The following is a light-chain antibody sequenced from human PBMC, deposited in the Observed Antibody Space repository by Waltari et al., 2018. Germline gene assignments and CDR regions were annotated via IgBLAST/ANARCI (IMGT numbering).Light chain of an antibody. CDR1: QSVSSN. CDR3: QQYSNWPYT. J-gene: IGKJ2*01. Sequence: EIVMTQSPATLSVSPGERATLSCRASQSVSSNLAWYQQKPGQALRLLIYGASTRATGIPGRFGGSGSGTEFTLTISRLQSEDFAVYYCQQYSNWPYTFGQGTKLEI. V-gene: IGKV3-15*01. CDR2: GAS.